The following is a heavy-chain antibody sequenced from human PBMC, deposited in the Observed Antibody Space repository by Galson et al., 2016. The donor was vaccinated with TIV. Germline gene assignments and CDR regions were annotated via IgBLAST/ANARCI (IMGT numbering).Heavy chain of an antibody. CDR3: ARDRGGSGDFDY. CDR1: GYILASHV. J-gene: IGHJ4*02. Sequence: SVKVSCKASGYILASHVMHWVRQAPGQRPEWMGWINVGNGDRKYSQRLQGRVTLSGDTSANTAFMELSSLRFEDTATYYCARDRGGSGDFDYWGQGTLVTVSP. CDR2: INVGNGDR. D-gene: IGHD3-16*01. V-gene: IGHV1-3*01.